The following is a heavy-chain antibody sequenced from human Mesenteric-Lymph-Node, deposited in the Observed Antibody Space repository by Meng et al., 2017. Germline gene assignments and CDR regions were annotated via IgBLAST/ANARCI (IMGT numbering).Heavy chain of an antibody. CDR2: INHSGST. V-gene: IGHV4-34*01. Sequence: SETLSLTCAVYGGSFSGYYWSWIRQPPGKGLEWIGEINHSGSTNYNPSLKSRVTISVDTSKNQFSLKLSSVTAADTAVYYCARALRWKYFDYWGQGTLVTVSS. D-gene: IGHD4-23*01. CDR3: ARALRWKYFDY. CDR1: GGSFSGYY. J-gene: IGHJ4*02.